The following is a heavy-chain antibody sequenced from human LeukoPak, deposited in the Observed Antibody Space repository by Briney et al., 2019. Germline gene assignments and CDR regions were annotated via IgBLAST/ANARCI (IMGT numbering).Heavy chain of an antibody. CDR2: ISGSGDNT. CDR1: GFTFSSCA. V-gene: IGHV3-23*01. J-gene: IGHJ4*02. Sequence: GGTLRLSCAASGFTFSSCAMNWVRQAPGTGLEWVSSISGSGDNTYYADSVKGRFTISRDNSKNMLYLQMNSLRGEDTALYYCAKDFYSGSYYYFDYWGQGTLVTVSS. D-gene: IGHD1-26*01. CDR3: AKDFYSGSYYYFDY.